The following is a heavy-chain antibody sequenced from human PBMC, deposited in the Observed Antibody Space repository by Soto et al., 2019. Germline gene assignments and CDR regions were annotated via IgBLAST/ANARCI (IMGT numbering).Heavy chain of an antibody. CDR1: GGSISSGGYY. Sequence: SETLSLSCTASGGSISSGGYYWSWIRQHPGKGLEWIGYIYYSGSTYYSPSLKSRVTISVDTSKNQFSLKLSSVTAADTAVYYCARGGYCSGGSCYPTPLDYWGQGTLVTVSS. CDR2: IYYSGST. CDR3: ARGGYCSGGSCYPTPLDY. D-gene: IGHD2-15*01. J-gene: IGHJ4*02. V-gene: IGHV4-31*03.